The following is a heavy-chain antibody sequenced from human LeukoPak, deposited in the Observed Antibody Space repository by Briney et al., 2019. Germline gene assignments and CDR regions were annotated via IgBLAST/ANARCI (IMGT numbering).Heavy chain of an antibody. CDR3: ARGRISSWYYYMDV. D-gene: IGHD6-13*01. J-gene: IGHJ6*03. CDR1: GGSFSGYY. V-gene: IGHV4-34*01. Sequence: PSETLSLTCAVYGGSFSGYYWSWIRHPPGKGLEWIGEINHSGSTNYNPSLKSRVTISVDTSKNQFSLKLSSVTAADTAVYYCARGRISSWYYYMDVWGKGTTVTVSS. CDR2: INHSGST.